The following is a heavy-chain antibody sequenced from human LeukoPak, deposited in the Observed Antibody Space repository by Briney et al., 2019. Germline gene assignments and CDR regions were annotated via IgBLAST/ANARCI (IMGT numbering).Heavy chain of an antibody. CDR1: GFTFSSYS. V-gene: IGHV3-21*01. D-gene: IGHD6-6*01. J-gene: IGHJ4*02. Sequence: GGSLRLSCAASGFTFSSYSMNWVRQAPGKGLGWVSSISSSSSYIYYADSVKGRFTISRDNAKNSLYLQMNSLRAEDTAVYYCAREFIAARAVQFDYWGQGTLVTVSS. CDR2: ISSSSSYI. CDR3: AREFIAARAVQFDY.